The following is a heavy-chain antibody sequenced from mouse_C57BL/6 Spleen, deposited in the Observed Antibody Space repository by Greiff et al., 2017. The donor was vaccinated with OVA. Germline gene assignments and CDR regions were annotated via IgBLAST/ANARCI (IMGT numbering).Heavy chain of an antibody. V-gene: IGHV5-9*01. J-gene: IGHJ3*01. CDR3: ARQGGYGNFFAY. D-gene: IGHD2-1*01. CDR1: GFTFSSYT. Sequence: EVKVVESGGGLVKPGGSLKLSCAASGFTFSSYTMSWVRQTPEKRLEWVATISGGGGNTYYPDSVKGRFTISRDNAKNTLYLQMSSLRSEDTALYYCARQGGYGNFFAYWGQGTLVTVSA. CDR2: ISGGGGNT.